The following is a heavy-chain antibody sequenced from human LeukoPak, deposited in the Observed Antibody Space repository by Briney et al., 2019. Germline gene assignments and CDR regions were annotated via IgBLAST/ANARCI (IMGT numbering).Heavy chain of an antibody. D-gene: IGHD3-10*02. CDR2: IYPGDSDT. J-gene: IGHJ6*02. Sequence: KYGESLKISCKGSGYTFTNYWIGWVRQMPGKGLEFMGIIYPGDSDTRYSPSFQGQVNISADKSINTAYAQWRSLRASDTAIYYCARLLFGDLEYFDGLDVWGQGTTVTVSS. CDR1: GYTFTNYW. V-gene: IGHV5-51*01. CDR3: ARLLFGDLEYFDGLDV.